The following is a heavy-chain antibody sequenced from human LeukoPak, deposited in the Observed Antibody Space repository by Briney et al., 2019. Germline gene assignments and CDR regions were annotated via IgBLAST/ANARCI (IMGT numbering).Heavy chain of an antibody. V-gene: IGHV4-30-2*01. CDR3: ASPMTSVLRGVAGIDAFDI. D-gene: IGHD3-10*01. Sequence: PSETLSLTCTVSGGSISSDGYYWSWIRQPPGKGLEWIGHISHSGSTYYGPSLRSRVTISLDRSKNQFSLNLSSATAADTAVYYCASPMTSVLRGVAGIDAFDIWGQGAMVTVSS. CDR1: GGSISSDGYY. CDR2: ISHSGST. J-gene: IGHJ3*02.